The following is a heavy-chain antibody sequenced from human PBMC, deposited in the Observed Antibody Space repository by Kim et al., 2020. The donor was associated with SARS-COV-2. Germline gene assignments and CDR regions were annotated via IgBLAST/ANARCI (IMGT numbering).Heavy chain of an antibody. CDR1: GYTFTGYY. D-gene: IGHD2-2*01. J-gene: IGHJ4*02. Sequence: ASVKVSCKASGYTFTGYYMHWVRQAPGQGLEWMGWINPNSGGTNYAQKFQGRVTMTRDTSISTAYMELSRLRSDDTAVYYCATQDIVVVPAARGGDYWGQGTLVTVSS. CDR2: INPNSGGT. CDR3: ATQDIVVVPAARGGDY. V-gene: IGHV1-2*02.